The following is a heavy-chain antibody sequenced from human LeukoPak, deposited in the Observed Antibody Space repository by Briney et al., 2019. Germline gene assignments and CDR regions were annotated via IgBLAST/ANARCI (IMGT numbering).Heavy chain of an antibody. CDR3: AKDWIQFNRVFDCFDS. V-gene: IGHV3-23*01. CDR1: GFPFETNA. Sequence: GGSLRLSCATSGFPFETNAMSWVCQAPGKGLEWVATIGNTETFYADSVTGRFTISRDNSKNTVNLQLNRLRVEDTAIYYCAKDWIQFNRVFDCFDSWGQGTLVTVSS. D-gene: IGHD5-18*01. J-gene: IGHJ4*02. CDR2: IGNTET.